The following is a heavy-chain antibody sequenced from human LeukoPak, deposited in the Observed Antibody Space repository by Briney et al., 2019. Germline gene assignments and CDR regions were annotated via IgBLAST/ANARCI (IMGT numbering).Heavy chain of an antibody. J-gene: IGHJ5*02. CDR1: GGSISSYY. Sequence: SETLSLTCTVSGGSISSYYWSWIRQPPGKGLEWIGYIYYSGSTNYNPSLKSRVTISVDTSKNQFSLKLSSVTAADTAVYYCARDGIRLVPANWFDPWGQGTLVTVSS. D-gene: IGHD2-2*01. CDR3: ARDGIRLVPANWFDP. CDR2: IYYSGST. V-gene: IGHV4-59*01.